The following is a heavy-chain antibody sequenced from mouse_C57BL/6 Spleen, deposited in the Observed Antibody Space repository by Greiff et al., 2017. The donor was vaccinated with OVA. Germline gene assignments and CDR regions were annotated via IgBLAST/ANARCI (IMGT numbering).Heavy chain of an antibody. Sequence: EVKLMESGEGLVKPGGSLKLSCAASGFTFSSYAMSWVRQTPEKRLEWVAYISSGGDYIYYADTVKGRFTISRDNARNTLYLQMSSLKSEDTAMYYCTRASYRGYAMDYWGQGTSVTVSS. V-gene: IGHV5-9-1*02. D-gene: IGHD2-10*01. CDR3: TRASYRGYAMDY. CDR2: ISSGGDYI. J-gene: IGHJ4*01. CDR1: GFTFSSYA.